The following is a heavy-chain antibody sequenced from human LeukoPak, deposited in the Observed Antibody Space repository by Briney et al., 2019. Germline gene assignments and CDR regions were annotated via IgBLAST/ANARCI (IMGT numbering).Heavy chain of an antibody. J-gene: IGHJ4*02. CDR1: GFTFSDYY. CDR2: ISSSSSYT. D-gene: IGHD3-16*01. V-gene: IGHV3-11*05. Sequence: GGSLRLSCAASGFTFSDYYMSWIRQAPGKGLEWVSYISSSSSYTNYADSVKGRFTISRDNAKNSLYLQMNSLRAEDTAVYYCARDLGELLFGYWGQGTLVTVSS. CDR3: ARDLGELLFGY.